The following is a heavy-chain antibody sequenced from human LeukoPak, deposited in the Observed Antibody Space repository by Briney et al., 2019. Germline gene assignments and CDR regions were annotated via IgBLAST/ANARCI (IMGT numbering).Heavy chain of an antibody. CDR2: TSDRGDYT. CDR3: AKKAQYDGHYPLDY. Sequence: QPGGSLRLSCAASGFTFSSYSMSWVRQAPGKGLEWVSGTSDRGDYTYYADSVKGRFTISRDTSKNTLYLQMNSLRAEDTALYFCAKKAQYDGHYPLDYRGQGTLVTVSA. J-gene: IGHJ4*02. CDR1: GFTFSSYS. D-gene: IGHD4/OR15-4a*01. V-gene: IGHV3-23*01.